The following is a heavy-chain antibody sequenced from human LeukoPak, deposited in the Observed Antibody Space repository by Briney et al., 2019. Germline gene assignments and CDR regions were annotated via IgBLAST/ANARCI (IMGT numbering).Heavy chain of an antibody. CDR1: GYSFTSYW. D-gene: IGHD3-22*01. Sequence: GESLKISCKGSGYSFTSYWTGWVRQMPGKGLEWMGIIYPGDSDTRYSPSFKGQVTISADKSISTAYLQWSSLKASDTAMYYCARLRNRGFRGDSSGYYPLYWGQGTLVTVSS. CDR2: IYPGDSDT. V-gene: IGHV5-51*01. CDR3: ARLRNRGFRGDSSGYYPLY. J-gene: IGHJ4*02.